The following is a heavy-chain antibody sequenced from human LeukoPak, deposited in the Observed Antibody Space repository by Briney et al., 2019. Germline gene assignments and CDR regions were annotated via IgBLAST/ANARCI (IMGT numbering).Heavy chain of an antibody. J-gene: IGHJ4*02. D-gene: IGHD2-2*01. CDR2: ISSSGTI. CDR1: GFTFSTYD. Sequence: GGSLRLSCAASGFTFSTYDMNWVRQAPGEGLEWVSYISSSGTIYYADSVKGRFTISRDNAKNSLYLQMNSLRAEDTAVYYCARDRRCSSTSCFAGGDYWGQGTLVTVSS. CDR3: ARDRRCSSTSCFAGGDY. V-gene: IGHV3-48*03.